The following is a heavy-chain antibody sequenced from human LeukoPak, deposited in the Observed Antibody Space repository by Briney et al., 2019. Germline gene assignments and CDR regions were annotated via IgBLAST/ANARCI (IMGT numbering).Heavy chain of an antibody. J-gene: IGHJ3*02. CDR1: GYTLTEYY. D-gene: IGHD3-22*01. V-gene: IGHV1-2*02. CDR2: IIPDSGGT. Sequence: ASVKVSCKASGYTLTEYYIHWVRQAPGQGLEWMGFIIPDSGGTTYQQNFQGRVTMTRDTSISTFYMELSSLRPDDTAVYYCARDYYDNSGFGAFDIWGQGTMVTVSS. CDR3: ARDYYDNSGFGAFDI.